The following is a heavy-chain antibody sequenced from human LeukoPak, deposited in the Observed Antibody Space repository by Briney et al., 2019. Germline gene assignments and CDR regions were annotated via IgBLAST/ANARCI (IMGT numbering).Heavy chain of an antibody. D-gene: IGHD6-13*01. Sequence: SETLSLTCTVSGGSISSSSYYWGWIRQPPGKGLEWIGSIYYSGSTYYNPSLKSRVTISVDTSKNQFSLKLSSVTAADTAVYYCAMCIAAAAGYNWFDPWGQGTLVTVSS. J-gene: IGHJ5*02. CDR3: AMCIAAAAGYNWFDP. CDR1: GGSISSSSYY. V-gene: IGHV4-39*07. CDR2: IYYSGST.